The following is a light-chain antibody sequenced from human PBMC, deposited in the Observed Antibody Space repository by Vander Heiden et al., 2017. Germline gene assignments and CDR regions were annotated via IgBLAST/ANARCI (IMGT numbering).Light chain of an antibody. Sequence: NFMLTQPHSVSASPGKTVTISCTRSSGSIASNYVQWYQQRPGSSPTAVIYENDQRPSGVPDRCSGSIDSSSNSASLTISGLKTEDEADYYCQSYDYNSWVFGGGTKLTVL. CDR1: SGSIASNY. CDR3: QSYDYNSWV. J-gene: IGLJ3*02. CDR2: END. V-gene: IGLV6-57*01.